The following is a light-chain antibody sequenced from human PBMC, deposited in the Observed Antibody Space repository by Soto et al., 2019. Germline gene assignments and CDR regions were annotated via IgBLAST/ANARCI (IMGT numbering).Light chain of an antibody. CDR1: SSNIGAGYD. Sequence: QSVLTQPPSVSGAPGQKVIISCTGSSSNIGAGYDVHWYQQLPGTAPKLLIYSNNNRPSGVPDRLSGSKSGTSASLAITGLQVEDEADYYCQSYDSSLSAAVFGGGTQLTVL. J-gene: IGLJ2*01. CDR2: SNN. V-gene: IGLV1-40*01. CDR3: QSYDSSLSAAV.